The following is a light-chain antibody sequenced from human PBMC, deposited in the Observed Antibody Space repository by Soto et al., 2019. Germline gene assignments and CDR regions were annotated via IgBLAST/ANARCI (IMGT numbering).Light chain of an antibody. J-gene: IGLJ1*01. CDR2: DVT. V-gene: IGLV2-8*01. CDR3: SSYAGTHIV. Sequence: QSALTQPPSASGSPGQSVAISCTGTSSDVGGYDYVSWYQQHPGKAPKLMIYDVTKRPSGVPDRFSGSKSGNTASLTVSGLQDEDEADYCCSSYAGTHIVFGTGTKVTVL. CDR1: SSDVGGYDY.